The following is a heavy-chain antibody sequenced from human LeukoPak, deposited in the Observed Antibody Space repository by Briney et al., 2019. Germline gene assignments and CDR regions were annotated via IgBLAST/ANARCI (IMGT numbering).Heavy chain of an antibody. D-gene: IGHD3-10*01. Sequence: SETLSLPCNVSGASISSSSYYWGWIRQPPGKGLEWIGTSGSAYYNPSLKNRVTISVDTSKNQFSLKLSSVTAADTAVHYCARQGGSGRSYDQWGQGTLVTVSS. CDR2: SGSA. CDR3: ARQGGSGRSYDQ. J-gene: IGHJ4*02. V-gene: IGHV4-39*01. CDR1: GASISSSSYY.